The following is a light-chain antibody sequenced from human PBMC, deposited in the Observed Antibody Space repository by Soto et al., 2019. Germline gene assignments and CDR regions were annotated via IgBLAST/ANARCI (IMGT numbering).Light chain of an antibody. V-gene: IGLV2-14*01. CDR1: SSDVGGYNY. J-gene: IGLJ2*01. CDR3: SSYTSSSTPV. Sequence: QSALTQPASVSGSPGQSITISCTGTSSDVGGYNYVSWYQQHPGKAPKLMIYDVSNQPSGVSNRFSGSKPGNTASLTISGLQAEDEADYYCSSYTSSSTPVFGGGTKLTVL. CDR2: DVS.